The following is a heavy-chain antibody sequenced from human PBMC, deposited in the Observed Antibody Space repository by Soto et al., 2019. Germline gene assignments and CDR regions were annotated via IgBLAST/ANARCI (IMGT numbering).Heavy chain of an antibody. D-gene: IGHD5-12*01. J-gene: IGHJ6*02. CDR3: AREGVAPYYYYGIDG. V-gene: IGHV1-18*01. CDR2: ISTYNGDT. CDR1: GYTFTRSG. Sequence: ASVKVSCKASGYTFTRSGISWVRQAPGQGLEWMGWISTYNGDTNYAQTFQGRVTMTTDTSTSTVYMELRSLRSDDTAVYYCAREGVAPYYYYGIDGWGQGSPVTVSS.